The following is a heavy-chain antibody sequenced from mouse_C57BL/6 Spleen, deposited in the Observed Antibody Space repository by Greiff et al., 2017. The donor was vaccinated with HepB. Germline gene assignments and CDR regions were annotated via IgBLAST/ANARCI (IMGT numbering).Heavy chain of an antibody. CDR3: ARDVVRLPWFAY. CDR2: ISDGGSYT. Sequence: DVQLVESGGGLVKPGGSLKLSCAASGFTFSSYAMSWVRQTPEKRLEWVATISDGGSYTYYPDNVKGRFTISRDNAKNNLYLQMSHLKSEDTAMYYCARDVVRLPWFAYWGQGTLVTVSA. D-gene: IGHD1-2*01. J-gene: IGHJ3*01. CDR1: GFTFSSYA. V-gene: IGHV5-4*01.